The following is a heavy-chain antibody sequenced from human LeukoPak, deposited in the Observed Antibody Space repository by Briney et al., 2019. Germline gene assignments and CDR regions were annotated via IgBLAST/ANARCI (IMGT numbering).Heavy chain of an antibody. D-gene: IGHD1-26*01. J-gene: IGHJ4*02. Sequence: APVKVSCRASGYTFTGYYMHWVRQAPGQGLEWMGWINPNSGGTNYAQKFQERVTITRDMSTSTAYMELSSLRSEDTAVYYCAALDGSYYPKSAYWGQGTLVTVSS. CDR3: AALDGSYYPKSAY. CDR2: INPNSGGT. CDR1: GYTFTGYY. V-gene: IGHV1-2*02.